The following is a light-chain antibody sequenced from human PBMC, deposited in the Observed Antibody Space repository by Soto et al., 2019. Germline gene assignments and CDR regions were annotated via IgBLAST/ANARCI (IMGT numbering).Light chain of an antibody. CDR2: AAS. CDR3: QQSYTMAPNT. Sequence: IQMTQSPSSLSASVGDTVNITCRASQGISTYLNWYQQTPGKAPKLLIHAASTLHRGVPSRFSGGVSGTDFTLIISSLQPEDFATYYCQQSYTMAPNTFGQGTRLDIK. J-gene: IGKJ2*01. CDR1: QGISTY. V-gene: IGKV1-39*01.